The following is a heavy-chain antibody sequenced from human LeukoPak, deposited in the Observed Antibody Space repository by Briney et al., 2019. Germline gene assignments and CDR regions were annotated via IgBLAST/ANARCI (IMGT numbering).Heavy chain of an antibody. D-gene: IGHD3-10*01. V-gene: IGHV3-9*01. Sequence: GGSLRLSCAASGFTFDDYAMHWVRQAPGKGLEWVSGISWNSGSIGYADSVKGRFTISRDNAKNSLYLQMNSLRAEDTALYYCAKDSGVYYGSGSYYNHYYYGMDVWGQGTTVTVSS. CDR2: ISWNSGSI. CDR1: GFTFDDYA. J-gene: IGHJ6*02. CDR3: AKDSGVYYGSGSYYNHYYYGMDV.